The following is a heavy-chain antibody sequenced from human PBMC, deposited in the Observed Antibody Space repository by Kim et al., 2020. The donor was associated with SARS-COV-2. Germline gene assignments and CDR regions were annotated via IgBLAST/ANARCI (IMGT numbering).Heavy chain of an antibody. CDR3: ANLAYSINL. V-gene: IGHV3-43*02. CDR2: ISADGNSA. J-gene: IGHJ4*02. D-gene: IGHD5-12*01. Sequence: GGSLRLSCAASGFTFDDYAMHWVRQGPGKGLEWVSLISADGNSAYYTDSVRGRFTISRDNSKNSLYLQMNSLRIEDTALYYCANLAYSINLWGQGTLVTVSS. CDR1: GFTFDDYA.